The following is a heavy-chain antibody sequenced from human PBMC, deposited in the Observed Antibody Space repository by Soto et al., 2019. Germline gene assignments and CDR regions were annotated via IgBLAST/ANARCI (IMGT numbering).Heavy chain of an antibody. CDR3: ARYYYDNNGFGNFDH. V-gene: IGHV4-30-2*01. Sequence: SETLSLTCAVSGVFISSGGFSWSWVRQPPGKGLEWIGYVYHSGITHYNPSLKSRVLIPIDRSNNQFSLELSSVTAADTAVYYCARYYYDNNGFGNFDHWGQGTLVTVSS. J-gene: IGHJ4*02. CDR1: GVFISSGGFS. CDR2: VYHSGIT. D-gene: IGHD3-22*01.